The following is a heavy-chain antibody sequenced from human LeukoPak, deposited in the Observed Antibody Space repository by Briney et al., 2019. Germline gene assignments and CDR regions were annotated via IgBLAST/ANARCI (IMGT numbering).Heavy chain of an antibody. J-gene: IGHJ4*02. D-gene: IGHD5-12*01. CDR2: ISSSGSTI. CDR1: GFTFSDYY. CDR3: AKVEINWSMDITDY. V-gene: IGHV3-11*01. Sequence: PGGSLRLSCAASGFTFSDYYMSWIRQAPGKGLEWVSYISSSGSTIYYADSVKGRFTISRDNAKNTLYLQMNSLRAEDTAVYYCAKVEINWSMDITDYWGQGTLVTVSS.